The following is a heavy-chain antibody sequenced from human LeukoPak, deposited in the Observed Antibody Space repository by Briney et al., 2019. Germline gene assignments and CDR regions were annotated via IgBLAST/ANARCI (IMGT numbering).Heavy chain of an antibody. CDR2: IHPSGST. D-gene: IGHD5-24*01. V-gene: IGHV4-31*03. J-gene: IGHJ4*02. Sequence: SQTLSLTCTVSGGSVTIGYYYWTWIRQYPGKGLEWIGYIHPSGSTDYNPSLKSRVTMLVDTSQNQFSLKLTSVTAADTAIYHCARGQDAFKTGYWGQGTLVTVSS. CDR3: ARGQDAFKTGY. CDR1: GGSVTIGYYY.